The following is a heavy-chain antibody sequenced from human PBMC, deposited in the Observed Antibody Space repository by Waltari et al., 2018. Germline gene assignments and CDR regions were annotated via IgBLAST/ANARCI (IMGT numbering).Heavy chain of an antibody. CDR3: ARDGIVGAPADFYYYGMDV. CDR1: GLTFSTSG. D-gene: IGHD1-26*01. Sequence: QAQLVESGGGVVQPGRSLRLSCAASGLTFSTSGLDWVRQAPGKGMEWVAIIWYDGKKRYYGDSVKGRFTTSRDNSEETLYLQMNSLRAEDTAVYYCARDGIVGAPADFYYYGMDVWGQGTTVTVSS. V-gene: IGHV3-33*01. CDR2: IWYDGKKR. J-gene: IGHJ6*02.